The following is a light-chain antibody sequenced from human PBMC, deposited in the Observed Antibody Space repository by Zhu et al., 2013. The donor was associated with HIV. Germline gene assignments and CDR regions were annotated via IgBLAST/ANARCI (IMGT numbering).Light chain of an antibody. CDR1: QDIANY. Sequence: DIQMTQSPSSLSASVGDRVTITCQASQDIANYLNWYQQKPGKAPKVLIHDASTVESGVPSRFSGSGSGTDFTFTISSLQPEDVATYYCQQYDNVPVTFGPGTKVEIK. CDR2: DAS. V-gene: IGKV1-33*01. CDR3: QQYDNVPVT. J-gene: IGKJ3*01.